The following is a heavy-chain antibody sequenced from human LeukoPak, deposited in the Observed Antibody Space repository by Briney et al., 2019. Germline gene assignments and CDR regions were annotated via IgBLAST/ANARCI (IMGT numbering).Heavy chain of an antibody. CDR3: ARDHGYYDNSGDY. V-gene: IGHV1-2*02. Sequence: EASVTVSFKASGYTFTVYYMQWVRQAPGQGLEWMGWINPNSGGTNYAQKYQGRVTMTTDTSTSTDYMELRSLRSDDTAVYYCARDHGYYDNSGDYWGEGTLVTVSS. J-gene: IGHJ4*02. CDR2: INPNSGGT. D-gene: IGHD3-22*01. CDR1: GYTFTVYY.